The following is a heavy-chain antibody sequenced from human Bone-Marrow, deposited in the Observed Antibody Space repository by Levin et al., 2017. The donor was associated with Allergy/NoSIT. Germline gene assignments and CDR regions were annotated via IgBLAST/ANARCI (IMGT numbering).Heavy chain of an antibody. CDR3: ARAPNVLNAFDI. J-gene: IGHJ3*02. D-gene: IGHD1-1*01. Sequence: SCEASGFTFSRSAMHWVRQAPGKGLEWVALISHDGSKSYYADSVKGRVTISRDNSKNTLFLQTSSLRIEDTAVYYCARAPNVLNAFDIWGQGTMVTVSS. CDR1: GFTFSRSA. CDR2: ISHDGSKS. V-gene: IGHV3-30-3*01.